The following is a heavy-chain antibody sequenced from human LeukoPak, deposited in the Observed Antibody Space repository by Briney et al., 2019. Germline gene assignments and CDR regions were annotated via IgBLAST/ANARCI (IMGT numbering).Heavy chain of an antibody. J-gene: IGHJ5*02. CDR1: GGTFSSYA. V-gene: IGHV1-69*13. CDR3: ARAPNWGFDP. Sequence: SVKVSCKASGGTFSSYAISWVRQAPEQGLEWMGGIIPIFGTANYAQKFQGRVTITADESTSTAYMGLSSLRSEDTAVYYCARAPNWGFDPWGQGTLVTVSS. CDR2: IIPIFGTA. D-gene: IGHD7-27*01.